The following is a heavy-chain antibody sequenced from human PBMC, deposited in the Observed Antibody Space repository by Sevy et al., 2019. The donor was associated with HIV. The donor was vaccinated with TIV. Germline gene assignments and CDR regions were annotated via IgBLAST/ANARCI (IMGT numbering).Heavy chain of an antibody. V-gene: IGHV3-9*01. D-gene: IGHD2-21*01. J-gene: IGHJ6*02. CDR1: GFKFNDFA. CDR2: ISWNSGNI. CDR3: AKHIGCGWGQGCYYSGMDV. Sequence: GGSLRLSCAASGFKFNDFAMHWVRQAPGKGLEWVSGISWNSGNIDYEYSVKGRFTISRDNAKNSLYLQMNSLRTEDTALYYCAKHIGCGWGQGCYYSGMDVWGQGTTVTVSS.